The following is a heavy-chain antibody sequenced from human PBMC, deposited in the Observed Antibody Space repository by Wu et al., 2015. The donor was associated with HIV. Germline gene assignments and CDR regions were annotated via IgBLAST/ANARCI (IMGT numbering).Heavy chain of an antibody. Sequence: QVQLVQSGAEVKKPGASMRVSCQASGYSFTASYVHWVRQAPGKGFEWMGWIGGNRGESHSAQRFRDRFTMTRETSTSTAYMELTSLTSDDTAVYFCARVRTHSSGWPHNWFDPGAREPWSPSPQ. CDR3: ARVRTHSSGWPHNWFDP. V-gene: IGHV1-2*02. CDR2: IGGNRGES. J-gene: IGHJ5*02. CDR1: GYSFTASY. D-gene: IGHD6-19*01.